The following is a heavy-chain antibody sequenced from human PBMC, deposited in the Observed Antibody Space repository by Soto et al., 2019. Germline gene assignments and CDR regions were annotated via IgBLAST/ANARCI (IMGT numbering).Heavy chain of an antibody. J-gene: IGHJ6*02. Sequence: GASVKVSCKASGYTFTSYDINWVRQATGQGLEWMGWMNPNSGSTGYAQKFQGRVTMTRNTSISTAYMELSSLRSEDTAVYYCARDCSGGSCYGNGMDVWGQGTTVTVSS. V-gene: IGHV1-8*01. D-gene: IGHD2-15*01. CDR1: GYTFTSYD. CDR3: ARDCSGGSCYGNGMDV. CDR2: MNPNSGST.